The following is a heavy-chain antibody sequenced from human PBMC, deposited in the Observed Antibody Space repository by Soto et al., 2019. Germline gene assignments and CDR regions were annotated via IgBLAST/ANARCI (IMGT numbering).Heavy chain of an antibody. CDR2: IYYSGST. CDR3: ARGLKSSSSSWFDP. CDR1: GGSISSYY. J-gene: IGHJ5*02. V-gene: IGHV4-59*01. Sequence: PSETLSLTCTVSGGSISSYYWSWIRQPPGKGLEWIGYIYYSGSTNYNPSLKSRVTISVDTSKNQFSLKLSSVTAADTAVYYCARGLKSSSSSWFDPWGQGTLVTVSS. D-gene: IGHD6-6*01.